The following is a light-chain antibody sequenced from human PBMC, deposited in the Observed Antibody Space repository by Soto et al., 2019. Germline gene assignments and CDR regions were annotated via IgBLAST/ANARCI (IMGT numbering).Light chain of an antibody. J-gene: IGLJ2*01. V-gene: IGLV1-51*01. CDR1: SSNIGNNY. CDR3: ATWDYSLTGEV. CDR2: DNN. Sequence: QSLLTQPPSVSAAPGQKVTISCSGSSSNIGNNYVSWYQQLPGTASKLLIYDNNKRPSGIPDRFSGSKSGTSGTLDITGLQTGEEADYYCATWDYSLTGEVFGGGTKLTVL.